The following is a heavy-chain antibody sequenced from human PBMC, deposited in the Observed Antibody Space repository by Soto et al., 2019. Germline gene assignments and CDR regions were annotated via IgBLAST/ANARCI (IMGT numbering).Heavy chain of an antibody. CDR2: ISSSSSYI. CDR1: GFTFSSYS. D-gene: IGHD2-2*02. J-gene: IGHJ6*02. Sequence: PGGSLRLSCAASGFTFSSYSMNWVRQAPGKGLEWVSSISSSSSYIYYADSVKGRFTISRDNAKNSLYLQMNSLRAEDTAVYYCARDQDCSSTSRYNYYYGMDVWGQGTTVTVSS. CDR3: ARDQDCSSTSRYNYYYGMDV. V-gene: IGHV3-21*01.